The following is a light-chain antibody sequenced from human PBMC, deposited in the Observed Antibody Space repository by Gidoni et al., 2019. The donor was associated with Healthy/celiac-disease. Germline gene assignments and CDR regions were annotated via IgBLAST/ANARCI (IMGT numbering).Light chain of an antibody. CDR3: QQRSDWPPYT. V-gene: IGKV3-11*01. J-gene: IGKJ2*01. CDR1: QSVSSY. CDR2: DAS. Sequence: ENELTQSPATLSLSPGDRATLSCRASQSVSSYLACYQQKPGQAPRLLIYDASNRATGIHARFSGSGSGTDFTLTISSLEPEDFAVYYCQQRSDWPPYTFGQGTKLEIK.